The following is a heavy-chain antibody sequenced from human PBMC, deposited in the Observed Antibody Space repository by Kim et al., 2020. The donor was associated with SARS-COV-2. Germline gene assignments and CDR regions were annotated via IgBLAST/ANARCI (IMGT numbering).Heavy chain of an antibody. V-gene: IGHV4-39*01. CDR3: ARLLGLRDY. Sequence: SETLSLTCTVSGGSISSSSYYWGWIRQPPGKGLEWIGSIYYSGSTYYNPSLKSRVTISVDTSKNQFSLKLSSVTAADTAVYYCARLLGLRDYWGQGTLVTVSS. J-gene: IGHJ4*02. CDR1: GGSISSSSYY. CDR2: IYYSGST. D-gene: IGHD3-16*01.